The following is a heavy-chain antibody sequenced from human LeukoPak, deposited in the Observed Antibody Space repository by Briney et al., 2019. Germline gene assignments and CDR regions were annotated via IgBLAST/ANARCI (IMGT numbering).Heavy chain of an antibody. Sequence: GRSLRLSCAASGFTFSSYGMHWVRQAPGKGLEWVAAISYDGSNKYYADSVKGRFTISRDNSKNTLYLQMNSLRAEDTAVYYCAKERGPGYGDYVFDFDYWGQGTLVTVSS. CDR2: ISYDGSNK. J-gene: IGHJ4*02. D-gene: IGHD4-17*01. V-gene: IGHV3-30*18. CDR1: GFTFSSYG. CDR3: AKERGPGYGDYVFDFDY.